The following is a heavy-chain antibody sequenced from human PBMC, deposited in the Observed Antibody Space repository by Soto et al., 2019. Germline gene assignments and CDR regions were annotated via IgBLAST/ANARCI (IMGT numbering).Heavy chain of an antibody. CDR1: DGAISSGNYY. J-gene: IGHJ6*02. Sequence: SETLSLTCTVSDGAISSGNYYWNWIREHPGKGLEWIGYISYSGRAYYNPSLRGRLTISVDTSKNQFSLKLNSVTAADTAVYYCARVSVVGRIEYYYGMDVWGQGTTVTV. CDR3: ARVSVVGRIEYYYGMDV. CDR2: ISYSGRA. D-gene: IGHD2-15*01. V-gene: IGHV4-31*03.